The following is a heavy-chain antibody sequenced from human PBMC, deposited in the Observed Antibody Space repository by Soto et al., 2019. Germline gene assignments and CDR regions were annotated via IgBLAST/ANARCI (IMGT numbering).Heavy chain of an antibody. CDR1: GGFVSSGSYY. Sequence: SERLSLTCTVSGGFVSSGSYYWSWNRQPPGKGLEWIGYIYYSGSTNYNPSLKSRVTISVDTSKNQFSLKLSSVTAADTAVYYCAREMTTLSDGMDVWGQGTTVTVSS. CDR2: IYYSGST. CDR3: AREMTTLSDGMDV. D-gene: IGHD4-4*01. J-gene: IGHJ6*02. V-gene: IGHV4-61*01.